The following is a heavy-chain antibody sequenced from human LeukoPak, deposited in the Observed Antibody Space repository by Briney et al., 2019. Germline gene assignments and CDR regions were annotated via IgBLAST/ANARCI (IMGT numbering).Heavy chain of an antibody. V-gene: IGHV3-23*01. D-gene: IGHD6-6*01. Sequence: GGSLRLSCAASGFTFSSYAMSWVRQAPGKGLEWVSAISGSGGSTYYADSVKGRFTISRDNAKNSLYLQMTSLRAEDTAVYYCAGSSKRDAFDIWGQGTMVTVSS. CDR1: GFTFSSYA. CDR3: AGSSKRDAFDI. CDR2: ISGSGGST. J-gene: IGHJ3*02.